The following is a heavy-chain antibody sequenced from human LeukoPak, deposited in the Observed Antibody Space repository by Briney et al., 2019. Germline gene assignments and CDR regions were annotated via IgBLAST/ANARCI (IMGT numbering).Heavy chain of an antibody. CDR3: ARGGVMLDY. Sequence: PSGTLSLTCAASGGSISSSNWWSWVRQPPGKGLEWIGEIYHSGSTNYNPSLKSRVTISADTSKNQFSLKVSSVTAADTAVYYCARGGVMLDYWGQGTLVTVSS. D-gene: IGHD2-8*01. CDR1: GGSISSSNW. J-gene: IGHJ4*02. CDR2: IYHSGST. V-gene: IGHV4-4*02.